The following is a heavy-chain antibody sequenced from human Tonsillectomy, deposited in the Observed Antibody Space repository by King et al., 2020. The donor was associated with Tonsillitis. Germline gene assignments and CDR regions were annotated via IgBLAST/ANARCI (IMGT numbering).Heavy chain of an antibody. V-gene: IGHV1-18*01. Sequence: QLVQSGAEVKKTGASVKVSCKASGYTFTSYGISWVRQAPGQGLEWIGWISGYNDSTDYIQKLQGRVTMTTDTSTTTAYMELRSLRSDDTAVYYCARGSNYDSSGYSDDAFDLWGQGTMVTVSS. D-gene: IGHD3-22*01. CDR3: ARGSNYDSSGYSDDAFDL. J-gene: IGHJ3*01. CDR1: GYTFTSYG. CDR2: ISGYNDST.